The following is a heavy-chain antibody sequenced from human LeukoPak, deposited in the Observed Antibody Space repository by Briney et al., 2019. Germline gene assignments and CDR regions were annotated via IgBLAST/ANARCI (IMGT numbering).Heavy chain of an antibody. J-gene: IGHJ4*02. Sequence: GSLRLSCRASGFSVGDYAMSWVRQAPGKGLEWVGFIRSKTYGGTADYAASVEGRFTISRDDSNNIVYLQMNSLKTEDTAVYYCTRGLEGFTAYDDFWGQGTLVTVSS. CDR2: IRSKTYGGTA. CDR1: GFSVGDYA. D-gene: IGHD5-12*01. V-gene: IGHV3-49*04. CDR3: TRGLEGFTAYDDF.